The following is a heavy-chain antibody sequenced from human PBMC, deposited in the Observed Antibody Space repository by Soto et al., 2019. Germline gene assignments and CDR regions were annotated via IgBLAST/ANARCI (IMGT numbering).Heavy chain of an antibody. CDR2: IIPILGTA. D-gene: IGHD5-12*01. J-gene: IGHJ4*02. Sequence: SVKVSCKASGGTFSSYAISWVRQAPGQGLEWMGGIIPILGTANYAQKFQGRVTITADESTSTAYMELSSLRSEDTAVYYCARGPSVVATYFDYWGQGTLVTVSS. V-gene: IGHV1-69*13. CDR1: GGTFSSYA. CDR3: ARGPSVVATYFDY.